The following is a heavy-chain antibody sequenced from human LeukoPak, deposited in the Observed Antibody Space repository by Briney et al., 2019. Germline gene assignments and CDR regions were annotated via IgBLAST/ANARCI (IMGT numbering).Heavy chain of an antibody. CDR2: IYHSGST. J-gene: IGHJ5*02. D-gene: IGHD3-3*01. CDR1: GYSISSGYY. V-gene: IGHV4-38-2*02. Sequence: SETLSLTCTVSGYSISSGYYWGWIRQPPGKGLEWIGSIYHSGSTYYNPPLKSRVTISVDTSKNQFSLKLSSVTAADTAVYYCARDLGGSGYPNWFDPWGQGTLVTVSS. CDR3: ARDLGGSGYPNWFDP.